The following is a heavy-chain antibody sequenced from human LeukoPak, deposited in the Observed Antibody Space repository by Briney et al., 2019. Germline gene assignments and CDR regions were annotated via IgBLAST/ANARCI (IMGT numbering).Heavy chain of an antibody. D-gene: IGHD5-18*01. CDR1: GFTVSSNY. CDR3: ARSLGYSYGYANDY. V-gene: IGHV3-53*01. Sequence: GGSPRLSCAASGFTVSSNYMSWVRQAPGKGLEWVSVIYSGGSTYYADSVKGRFTISRDNSKNTLYLQMNSLRAEDTAVYYCARSLGYSYGYANDYWGQGTLVTVSS. CDR2: IYSGGST. J-gene: IGHJ4*02.